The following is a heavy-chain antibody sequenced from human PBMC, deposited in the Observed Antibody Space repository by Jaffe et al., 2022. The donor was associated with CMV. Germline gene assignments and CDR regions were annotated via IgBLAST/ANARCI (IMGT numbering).Heavy chain of an antibody. J-gene: IGHJ3*01. CDR3: AKNPYLGRREYSGVFDV. V-gene: IGHV3-7*03. CDR2: INQDGTEK. D-gene: IGHD3-10*01. CDR1: GFTFSNYW. Sequence: EVYLVESGGGLVQPGGSLRLSCIASGFTFSNYWMTWVRQAPGKGLEWLASINQDGTEKHYVDSVQGRFTVSRDNAKNSLYLQMSGLRGDDTAVYYCAKNPYLGRREYSGVFDVWGQGTMVFVSP.